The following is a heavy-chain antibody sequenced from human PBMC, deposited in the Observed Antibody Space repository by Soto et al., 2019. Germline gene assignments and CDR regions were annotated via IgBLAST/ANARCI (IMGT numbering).Heavy chain of an antibody. CDR1: GVPLSSGGYY. Sequence: PSETLSLTCTVSGVPLSSGGYYRSWIRQNPGKGLEWIGYIYYSGSTYYNPSLKSRATISVDTSKNQFSLKLSSVTAADTAVYYCSIVGRMATIASPYGMDVWGQGTTVTVSS. D-gene: IGHD5-12*01. V-gene: IGHV4-31*03. CDR3: SIVGRMATIASPYGMDV. CDR2: IYYSGST. J-gene: IGHJ6*02.